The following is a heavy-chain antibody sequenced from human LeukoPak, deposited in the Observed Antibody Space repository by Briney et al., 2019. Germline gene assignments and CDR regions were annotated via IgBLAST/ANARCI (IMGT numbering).Heavy chain of an antibody. CDR2: ISGSGGST. Sequence: GGSLRLSCAASGFTFSSYWMSWVRQAPGKGLEWVSAISGSGGSTYYADSVKGRFTISRDNSKNTLYLQMNSLRAEDTAVYYCAKDVSEEWFGELLYDYYYYYGMDVWGQGTTVTVSS. D-gene: IGHD3-10*01. V-gene: IGHV3-23*01. CDR3: AKDVSEEWFGELLYDYYYYYGMDV. CDR1: GFTFSSYW. J-gene: IGHJ6*02.